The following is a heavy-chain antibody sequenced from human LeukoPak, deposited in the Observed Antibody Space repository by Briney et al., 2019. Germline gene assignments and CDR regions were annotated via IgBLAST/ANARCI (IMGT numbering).Heavy chain of an antibody. Sequence: SVKVSCKASGGTFSSYAISWVRQAPGQGLEWMGRIIPILGIANYAQKFQGRVTITADKSTSTAYMELSSLRSEDAAVYYCARQAHGFYGDYADLNYWGQGTLVTVSS. D-gene: IGHD4-17*01. J-gene: IGHJ4*02. V-gene: IGHV1-69*04. CDR2: IIPILGIA. CDR1: GGTFSSYA. CDR3: ARQAHGFYGDYADLNY.